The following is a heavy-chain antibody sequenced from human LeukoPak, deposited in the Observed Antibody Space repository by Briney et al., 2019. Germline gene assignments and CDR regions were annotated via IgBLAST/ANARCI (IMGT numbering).Heavy chain of an antibody. V-gene: IGHV1-69*13. CDR3: ARECPSGGFDY. CDR1: GGTFSSYA. Sequence: GASVKVSCKASGGTFSSYAISWVRQAPGQGLEWMGGIIPIFGTANYAQKFQGRVTITAEESTSTAYMELSSLRSEDTAVYYCARECPSGGFDYWGQGTLVTVSS. D-gene: IGHD1-26*01. CDR2: IIPIFGTA. J-gene: IGHJ4*02.